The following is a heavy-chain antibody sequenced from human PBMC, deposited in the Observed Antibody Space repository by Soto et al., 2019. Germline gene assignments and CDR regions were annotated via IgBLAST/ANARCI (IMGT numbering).Heavy chain of an antibody. CDR2: ISYDGSNK. CDR1: GFTLSSYA. Sequence: SLRLSFAASGFTLSSYAMHSVRQAPVKGLEWVAVISYDGSNKYYADSLKGRFTISRDNSKNTLYLQMNSLRAEETAVYYCAKDREAIFDYWGQGNLVAVS. CDR3: AKDREAIFDY. J-gene: IGHJ4*02. D-gene: IGHD3-9*01. V-gene: IGHV3-30*18.